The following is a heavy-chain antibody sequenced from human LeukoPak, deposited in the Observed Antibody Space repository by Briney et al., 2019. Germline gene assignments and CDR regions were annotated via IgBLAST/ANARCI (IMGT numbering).Heavy chain of an antibody. J-gene: IGHJ1*01. D-gene: IGHD4-23*01. CDR1: GYTFINYY. CDR3: ARAYGGNSQYFQH. Sequence: ASVKVSCKASGYTFINYYVHWVRQAPGQGLQWLGMINPSGGSTVYAQMLQGRLTMTTDMSTGTVYMELNSLTSEDTAVYYCARAYGGNSQYFQHWGQGTLVTVSS. V-gene: IGHV1-46*01. CDR2: INPSGGST.